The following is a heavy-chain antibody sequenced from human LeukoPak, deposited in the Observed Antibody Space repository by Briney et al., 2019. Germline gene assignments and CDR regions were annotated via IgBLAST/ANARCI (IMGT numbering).Heavy chain of an antibody. Sequence: TSETLSLTCTVSGGSITSNYWSWIRQPPGKGLEWIGYTYYSGNTNYNPSLKSRVTLSLDTSKNQFSLKLTSVTAADTAVYFCATGGDRRKVGYWGQGTLVTVSS. CDR2: TYYSGNT. V-gene: IGHV4-59*08. CDR3: ATGGDRRKVGY. J-gene: IGHJ4*02. D-gene: IGHD2-21*02. CDR1: GGSITSNY.